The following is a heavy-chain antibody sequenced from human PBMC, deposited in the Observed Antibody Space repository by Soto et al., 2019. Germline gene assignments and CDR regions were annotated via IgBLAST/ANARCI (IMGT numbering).Heavy chain of an antibody. V-gene: IGHV3-30*18. CDR2: ISYDGIQK. CDR3: AKDVSNDVPATDGFDL. J-gene: IGHJ3*01. CDR1: GFTFRRHG. D-gene: IGHD1-1*01. Sequence: GGSLRLSCAASGFTFRRHGMHWVRQAPGKGLEWLTIISYDGIQKFYTESVKGRFTITRDNYKNMVFLQMNSLRAEDTAVYYCAKDVSNDVPATDGFDLGGQRTMVTVSS.